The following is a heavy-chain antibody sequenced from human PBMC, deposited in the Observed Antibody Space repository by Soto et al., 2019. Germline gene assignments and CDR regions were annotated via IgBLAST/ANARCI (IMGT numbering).Heavy chain of an antibody. Sequence: QVQLVESGGGVVQPGRSLRLSCAASGFTFSSYGMHWVRQAPGKGLEWVAVISYDGSNKYYADSVKGRFTISRDNSKNTLYLQMNSLRAEDTAVYYCAKERAAGGGMDVWGQGTTVTVSS. CDR3: AKERAAGGGMDV. CDR2: ISYDGSNK. J-gene: IGHJ6*02. CDR1: GFTFSSYG. V-gene: IGHV3-30*18. D-gene: IGHD6-13*01.